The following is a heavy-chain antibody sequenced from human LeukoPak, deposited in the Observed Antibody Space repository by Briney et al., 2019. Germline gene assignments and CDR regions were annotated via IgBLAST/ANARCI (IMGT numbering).Heavy chain of an antibody. J-gene: IGHJ4*02. CDR2: TYYSGSA. CDR1: GDSISSYY. CDR3: ARYDILRGVDY. Sequence: KPSETLSLTCTVSGDSISSYYWGWIRQPPGKGLEWIGYTYYSGSASSHPSLKSRVTISVDTSKNQFSLKLSSVTAADTAVYYCARYDILRGVDYWGQGTLVTVSS. V-gene: IGHV4-59*08. D-gene: IGHD3-9*01.